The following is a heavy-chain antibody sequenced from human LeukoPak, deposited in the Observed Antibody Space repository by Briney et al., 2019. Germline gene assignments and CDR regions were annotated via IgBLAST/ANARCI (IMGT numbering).Heavy chain of an antibody. D-gene: IGHD2-15*01. V-gene: IGHV3-21*01. J-gene: IGHJ4*02. CDR3: ARVSGESRDY. Sequence: GGSLRLSCAASGFTFTNHWMTWVRQAPGKGLEWVSAISGSGGSTYYADSVKGRFTISRDNAKNSLYLQMNSLRAEDTALYYCARVSGESRDYWGQGTLVTVSS. CDR1: GFTFTNHW. CDR2: ISGSGGST.